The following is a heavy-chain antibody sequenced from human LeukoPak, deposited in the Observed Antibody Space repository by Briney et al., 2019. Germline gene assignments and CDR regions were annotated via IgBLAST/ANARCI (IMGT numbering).Heavy chain of an antibody. V-gene: IGHV4-34*01. J-gene: IGHJ4*02. CDR3: ARGRGRYSGYDSRGTLSY. CDR1: GGSFSGYY. D-gene: IGHD5-12*01. Sequence: SETLSLTCAVYGGSFSGYYWSWIRQPPGKGLEWIGEINHSGSTNYNPSLKSRVTISVDTSKNQFSLKLSSVTAADTAVYYCARGRGRYSGYDSRGTLSYWGQGTLVTVSS. CDR2: INHSGST.